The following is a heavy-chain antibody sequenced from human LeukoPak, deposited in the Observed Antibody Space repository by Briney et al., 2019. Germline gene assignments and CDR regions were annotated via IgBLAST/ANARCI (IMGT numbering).Heavy chain of an antibody. CDR2: ISYDGNNK. D-gene: IGHD6-13*01. J-gene: IGHJ4*02. V-gene: IGHV3-30-3*01. Sequence: GRSLRLSCAASGFTFSSFAMHWVRQAPGKGLEGVAVISYDGNNKYYADSVKGRFTISGDNSKNTLYLQMNSLRAEDTAVYFCARGGISWYYLDYWGQGTLVTVSS. CDR1: GFTFSSFA. CDR3: ARGGISWYYLDY.